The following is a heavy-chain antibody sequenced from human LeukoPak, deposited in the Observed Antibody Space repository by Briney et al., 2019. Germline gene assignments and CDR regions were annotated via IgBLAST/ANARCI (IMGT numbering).Heavy chain of an antibody. CDR2: IDTSGGT. Sequence: SQTLSLTCTVSGGSISSGSDYWSWIRQPAGKGLEWIGHIDTSGGTNYNPSLKSRVTISVDTSKNQFSLNLTSMTAADTAVYYCATYTEGGSGRGSWGQGTLVTVSS. D-gene: IGHD3-10*01. CDR1: GGSISSGSDY. CDR3: ATYTEGGSGRGS. J-gene: IGHJ5*02. V-gene: IGHV4-61*09.